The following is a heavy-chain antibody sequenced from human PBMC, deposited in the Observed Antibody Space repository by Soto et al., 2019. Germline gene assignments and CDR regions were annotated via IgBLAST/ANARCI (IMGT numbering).Heavy chain of an antibody. J-gene: IGHJ4*02. Sequence: QVQLQQWGAGLLKPSETLSLTCAVYSGSFSGYYWTWIRQPPGKGLEWIGEINHSGSTNYNPSLKSRVTISVDTSKNQFSLKLSSVTAADTAVYYCARGGEIVVVVSTTGRYFDYWGQGTLVTVSS. CDR1: SGSFSGYY. CDR2: INHSGST. CDR3: ARGGEIVVVVSTTGRYFDY. V-gene: IGHV4-34*01. D-gene: IGHD2-15*01.